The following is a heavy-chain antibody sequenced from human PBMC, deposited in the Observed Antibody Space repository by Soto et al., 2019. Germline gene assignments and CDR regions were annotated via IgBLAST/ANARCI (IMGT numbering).Heavy chain of an antibody. V-gene: IGHV3-73*02. CDR3: TRLRARGDDYNSPPYYLDY. CDR2: VKTRSYSYAT. CDR1: GFTFSGSA. D-gene: IGHD3-10*01. J-gene: IGHJ4*02. Sequence: EVQLVESGGGLVRPGESVTLSCAASGFTFSGSAIHWVRQASGKGLEWIGRVKTRSYSYATAYTASVEGRFTISRDDSKITAYLQTNSLKTEHTAVYCCTRLRARGDDYNSPPYYLDYWGQGTLVTVSS.